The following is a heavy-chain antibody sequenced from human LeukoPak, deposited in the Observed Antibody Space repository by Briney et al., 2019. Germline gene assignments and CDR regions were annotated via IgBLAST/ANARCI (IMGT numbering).Heavy chain of an antibody. Sequence: GGSLRLSCAASGFTFSNAWMSWVRQAPGKGVEWVGRIKSKTDGGTTDYAARVKGTFTNARDETKNKLYLQMNSLKPEDTAVYYCTTDLGITMVRGVIGDAFDIWGQGTMVTVSS. J-gene: IGHJ3*02. CDR2: IKSKTDGGTT. CDR3: TTDLGITMVRGVIGDAFDI. CDR1: GFTFSNAW. D-gene: IGHD3-10*01. V-gene: IGHV3-15*01.